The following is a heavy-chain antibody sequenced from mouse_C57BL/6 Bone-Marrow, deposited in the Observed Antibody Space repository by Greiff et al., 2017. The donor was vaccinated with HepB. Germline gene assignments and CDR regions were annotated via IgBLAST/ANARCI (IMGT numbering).Heavy chain of an antibody. Sequence: EVHLVESGGGLVKPGGSLKLSCAASGFTFSDYGMHWVRQAPEKGLEWVAYISSGSSTIYYADTVKGRFTISRDNAKKILFLQMTNCKSEETAMYYCARGLLFWYFDVWGTGTTVTVSS. V-gene: IGHV5-17*01. D-gene: IGHD6-1*01. J-gene: IGHJ1*03. CDR1: GFTFSDYG. CDR2: ISSGSSTI. CDR3: ARGLLFWYFDV.